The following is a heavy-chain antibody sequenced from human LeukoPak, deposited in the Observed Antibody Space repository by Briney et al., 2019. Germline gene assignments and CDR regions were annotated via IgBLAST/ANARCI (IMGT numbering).Heavy chain of an antibody. CDR2: INTNTGNP. D-gene: IGHD1-26*01. CDR1: GYTLTSYA. V-gene: IGHV7-4-1*02. CDR3: ARGGTYFDY. J-gene: IGHJ4*02. Sequence: ASVKASCKASGYTLTSYAINWVRQAPGQGLEWMGRINTNTGNPTYAQGFTGRFVFSLDTSVSTAYLQISSLKAEDTAVYYCARGGTYFDYWGQGTLVTVSS.